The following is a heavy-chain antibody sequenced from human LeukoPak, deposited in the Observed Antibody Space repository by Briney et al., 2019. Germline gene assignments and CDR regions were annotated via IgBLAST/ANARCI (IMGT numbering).Heavy chain of an antibody. CDR3: AKMRGQYYHSYYMDA. CDR2: GGSGGST. V-gene: IGHV3-23*01. Sequence: GGSLRLSCAASGFIFSSYAMSWVRQAPGKGLEWVSYGGSGGSTYYADSVKGRFTVPRDNSKSTLYLQMNSLTAEDTAVYYCAKMRGQYYHSYYMDAWGKGTTVTVSS. J-gene: IGHJ6*03. CDR1: GFIFSSYA.